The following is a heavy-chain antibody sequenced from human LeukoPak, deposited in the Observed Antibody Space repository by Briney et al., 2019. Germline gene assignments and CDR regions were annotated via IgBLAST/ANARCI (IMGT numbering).Heavy chain of an antibody. J-gene: IGHJ4*02. D-gene: IGHD6-13*01. Sequence: SETLSLTCAVYGGSFSGYYWSWIRQPPGKGLEWIGEINHSGSTNYNPSLKSRVTISVDTSKNQFSLKLSSVTAADTAVYYCARYDSNSLYDPFDYLGQGTLVTVSS. V-gene: IGHV4-34*01. CDR3: ARYDSNSLYDPFDY. CDR1: GGSFSGYY. CDR2: INHSGST.